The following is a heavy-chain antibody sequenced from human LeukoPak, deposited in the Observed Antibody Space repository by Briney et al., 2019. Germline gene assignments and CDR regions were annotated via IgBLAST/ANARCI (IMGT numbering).Heavy chain of an antibody. D-gene: IGHD3-22*01. V-gene: IGHV3-53*01. CDR2: IYNGGNT. Sequence: GGSLRLSCAASGFTVSNKYMSWVRQAPGKGLECVSVIYNGGNTYYADSVKGRFTISRDNSKNTLYLQMNSLRAEDTAVYYCARDGDYYDSSGYVLAYWGQGTLVTVSS. CDR1: GFTVSNKY. CDR3: ARDGDYYDSSGYVLAY. J-gene: IGHJ4*02.